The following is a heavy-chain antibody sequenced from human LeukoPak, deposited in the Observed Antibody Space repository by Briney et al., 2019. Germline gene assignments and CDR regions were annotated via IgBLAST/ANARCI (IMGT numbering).Heavy chain of an antibody. CDR3: ARVKGVRGRIYYYYMDV. CDR2: MNPNSGNT. J-gene: IGHJ6*03. V-gene: IGHV1-8*01. Sequence: ASVKVSCKASGYTFTSYDINWVRQATGQGLEWMGWMNPNSGNTGYAQKFQGRVTMTRNTSISTAYMELSGLRSEDTAVYYCARVKGVRGRIYYYYMDVWGKGTTVTVSS. CDR1: GYTFTSYD. D-gene: IGHD3-10*01.